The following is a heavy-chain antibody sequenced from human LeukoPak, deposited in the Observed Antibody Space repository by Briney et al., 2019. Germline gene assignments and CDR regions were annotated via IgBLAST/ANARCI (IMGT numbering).Heavy chain of an antibody. CDR3: ARQVPYDSSGYYPKIYYYYGMDV. D-gene: IGHD3-22*01. Sequence: SETLSLTCTVSGGSISSYYWSWIRQPPGKRLEWIGYLYYSGSTNYNPSLKSRVTISVDTSKNQFSLKLSSVTAADTAVYYCARQVPYDSSGYYPKIYYYYGMDVWGQGTTVTVSS. CDR1: GGSISSYY. J-gene: IGHJ6*02. CDR2: LYYSGST. V-gene: IGHV4-59*08.